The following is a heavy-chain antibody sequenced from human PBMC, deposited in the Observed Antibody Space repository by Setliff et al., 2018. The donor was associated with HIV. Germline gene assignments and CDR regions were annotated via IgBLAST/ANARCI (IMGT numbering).Heavy chain of an antibody. CDR2: IYYSGST. V-gene: IGHV4-59*01. D-gene: IGHD2-8*01. Sequence: SETLSLTCTVSGGSMSTYYWSWIRQPPGKGLEWIGYIYYSGSTNYNPSLKSRVTVSLDTSQNQFSLNLSSVTAADTAVYYCARSRPRSMDFYMDVWGKGTTVTV. J-gene: IGHJ6*03. CDR1: GGSMSTYY. CDR3: ARSRPRSMDFYMDV.